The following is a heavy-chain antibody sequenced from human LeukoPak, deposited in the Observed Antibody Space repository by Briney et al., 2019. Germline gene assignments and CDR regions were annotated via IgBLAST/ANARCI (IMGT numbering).Heavy chain of an antibody. V-gene: IGHV1-2*02. J-gene: IGHJ6*03. CDR2: ITPNSGII. CDR1: GYTLTGYY. CDR3: AMDGSGRPSYYYYMDV. D-gene: IGHD3-10*01. Sequence: ASVKVSFKASGYTLTGYYIHWVRQAPGQGLEWMGWITPNSGIIEYAQKFQGRVTMTRDTSTSTAYMEVSWLTSDDTALYYCAMDGSGRPSYYYYMDVWGTGTTVTVSS.